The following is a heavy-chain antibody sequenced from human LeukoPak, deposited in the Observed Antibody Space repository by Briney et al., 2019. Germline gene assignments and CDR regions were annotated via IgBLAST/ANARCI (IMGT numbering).Heavy chain of an antibody. V-gene: IGHV3-21*01. J-gene: IGHJ4*02. D-gene: IGHD5-18*01. Sequence: GGSLRLSCAASGFTFSSYSMNWVRQAPGKGLEWVSCISSTSSYIYYADSVKGRFTISRDNTKNSLYLRMNSLRAEDTAVYYCARDRRRYSYGLDYWGQGTLITVSS. CDR1: GFTFSSYS. CDR2: ISSTSSYI. CDR3: ARDRRRYSYGLDY.